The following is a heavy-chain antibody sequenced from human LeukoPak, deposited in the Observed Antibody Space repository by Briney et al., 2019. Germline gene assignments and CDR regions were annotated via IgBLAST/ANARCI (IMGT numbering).Heavy chain of an antibody. J-gene: IGHJ4*02. Sequence: SETLTLTCTVSGGSVSSGSYYWSWIRPPPGKGLEWIGNLYYSGSTNYNPSLNSRVTISVDTSKNQFSLELSSVTAADAAVYYCARDHLSGIAVAGDYWGQGTLVTVSS. V-gene: IGHV4-61*01. D-gene: IGHD6-19*01. CDR2: LYYSGST. CDR3: ARDHLSGIAVAGDY. CDR1: GGSVSSGSYY.